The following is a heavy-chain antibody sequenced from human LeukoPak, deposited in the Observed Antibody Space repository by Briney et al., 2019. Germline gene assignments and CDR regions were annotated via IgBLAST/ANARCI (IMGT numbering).Heavy chain of an antibody. D-gene: IGHD3-10*01. Sequence: PGGSLRLSCAASGFTFSSYGMHWVRQAPGKGLEWVAFIRYDGSNKYYADSVKGRFTISRDNAKNSLYLQMNSLRAEDTAVYYCARRFGEFPHYYYYYYMDVWGKGTTVTISS. CDR3: ARRFGEFPHYYYYYYMDV. CDR2: IRYDGSNK. J-gene: IGHJ6*03. V-gene: IGHV3-30*02. CDR1: GFTFSSYG.